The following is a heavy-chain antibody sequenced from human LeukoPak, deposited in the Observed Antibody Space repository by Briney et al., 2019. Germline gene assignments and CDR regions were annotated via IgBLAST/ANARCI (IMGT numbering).Heavy chain of an antibody. CDR3: TRVGVLSVGAPRYNFDY. CDR1: GGSISNSH. CDR2: IYYSGST. D-gene: IGHD1-26*01. Sequence: SETLSLTCTVSGGSISNSHWSWIRQPPGKGLEWIGYIYYSGSTKYNPSLKSRLTISLDTSKNQFSLKLSSVTAADTAVYYCTRVGVLSVGAPRYNFDYWGQGTLVTVSS. V-gene: IGHV4-59*01. J-gene: IGHJ4*02.